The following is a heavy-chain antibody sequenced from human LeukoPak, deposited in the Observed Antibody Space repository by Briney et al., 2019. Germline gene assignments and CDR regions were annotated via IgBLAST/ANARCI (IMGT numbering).Heavy chain of an antibody. D-gene: IGHD6-19*01. V-gene: IGHV3-74*01. J-gene: IGHJ4*02. CDR2: IKSDGSDT. CDR1: GFTLSSYW. CDR3: ATLRSDSSGWYYFDY. Sequence: GGSLRLSCAASGFTLSSYWMHWVRQVPGKGLVWVSRIKSDGSDTRYADSVKGRFTISRDNSKNMLYLQMNSLRTEDTAVYYCATLRSDSSGWYYFDYWGQGTLVTVSS.